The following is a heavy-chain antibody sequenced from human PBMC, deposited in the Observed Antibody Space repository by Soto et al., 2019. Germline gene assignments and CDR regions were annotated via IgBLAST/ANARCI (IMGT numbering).Heavy chain of an antibody. J-gene: IGHJ5*02. CDR3: AKDGGNDGYFGNLFDP. CDR2: IIPIFGSA. V-gene: IGHV1-69*15. Sequence: QVQLVQSGAEVKKPGSSVKVSCKASGGTFSNYAITWVRQAPGQGLEWLGRIIPIFGSANYAQKFQGRVTITADESTTTAYMELSILRSDDTAVYYCAKDGGNDGYFGNLFDPWGQGTLVTVSS. CDR1: GGTFSNYA. D-gene: IGHD5-12*01.